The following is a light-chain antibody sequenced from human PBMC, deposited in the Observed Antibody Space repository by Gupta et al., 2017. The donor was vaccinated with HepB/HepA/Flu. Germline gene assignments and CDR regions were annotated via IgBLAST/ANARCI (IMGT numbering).Light chain of an antibody. J-gene: IGKJ1*01. CDR1: QSSSNW. Sequence: DIEMTQSPSTLSASVGDRVTSTWGSSQSSSNWLAWYQQKPGKAPKLLIYKASSRESGVPSRFSGSGSGTESTLTISSLQPDDFATYYCQQDNSFAWTFGQGTKVEIK. V-gene: IGKV1-5*03. CDR3: QQDNSFAWT. CDR2: KAS.